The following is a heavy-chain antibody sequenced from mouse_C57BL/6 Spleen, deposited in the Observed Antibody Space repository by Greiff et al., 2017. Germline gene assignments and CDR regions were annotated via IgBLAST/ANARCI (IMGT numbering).Heavy chain of an antibody. V-gene: IGHV5-17*01. Sequence: EVQGVESGGGLVKPGGSLKLSCAASGFTFSDYGMHWVRQAPEKGLEWVAYISSGSSTIYYADTVKGRFTISRDNAKNTLFLQMTSLRSEDTAMYYCATITRGYAMDYWGQGTSVTVSS. J-gene: IGHJ4*01. CDR1: GFTFSDYG. CDR3: ATITRGYAMDY. CDR2: ISSGSSTI. D-gene: IGHD1-2*01.